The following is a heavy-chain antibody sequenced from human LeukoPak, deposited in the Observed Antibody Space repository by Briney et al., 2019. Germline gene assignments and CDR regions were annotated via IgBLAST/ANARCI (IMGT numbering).Heavy chain of an antibody. CDR3: ARVPSPTVTTKYYYYYGMDV. V-gene: IGHV3-48*01. D-gene: IGHD4-17*01. Sequence: YADSVKGRFTISRDNAKNSLYLQMNSLRAEDTAVYYCARVPSPTVTTKYYYYYGMDVWGQGTTVTVSS. J-gene: IGHJ6*02.